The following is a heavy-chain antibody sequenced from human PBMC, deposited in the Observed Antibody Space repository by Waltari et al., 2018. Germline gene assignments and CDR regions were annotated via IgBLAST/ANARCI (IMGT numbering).Heavy chain of an antibody. Sequence: QVQLVQSGAEVKKPGASVKVSCKVSGYTLTELSRHWVRQVPGKGLEWMGGFDPEDGETIYAQKFQGRVTMTEDTSTDTAYMELSSLRSEDTAVYYCATGTGTVGTFDIWGQGTMVTVSS. CDR3: ATGTGTVGTFDI. CDR1: GYTLTELS. D-gene: IGHD1-7*01. V-gene: IGHV1-24*01. J-gene: IGHJ3*02. CDR2: FDPEDGET.